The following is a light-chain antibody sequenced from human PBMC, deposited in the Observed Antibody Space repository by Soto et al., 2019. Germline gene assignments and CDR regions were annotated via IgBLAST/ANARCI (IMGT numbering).Light chain of an antibody. J-gene: IGLJ3*02. Sequence: QSVLTQAPSVSGAPGQRVTISCTGSSSNIGASDDVHWYQQVPGTAPKLLIYGNNNRPSGVPDRFSGSKSGTSASLAITGLQAEDEADYYCQSFDSSLSGSGVFGGGTKLTVL. V-gene: IGLV1-40*01. CDR3: QSFDSSLSGSGV. CDR1: SSNIGASDD. CDR2: GNN.